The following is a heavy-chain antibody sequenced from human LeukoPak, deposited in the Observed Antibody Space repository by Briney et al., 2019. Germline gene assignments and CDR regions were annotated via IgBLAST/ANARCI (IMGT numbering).Heavy chain of an antibody. CDR2: IYYSGGT. CDR1: GGSISSYY. Sequence: SETLSLTCTVSGGSISSYYWSWIRQPPGKGLEWIGYIYYSGGTNYNPSLKSRVTISVDTSKNQFSLKLSSVTAADTAVYYCARGGTTFSIAWWFDPWGQGTLVTVSS. D-gene: IGHD1-1*01. CDR3: ARGGTTFSIAWWFDP. V-gene: IGHV4-59*01. J-gene: IGHJ5*02.